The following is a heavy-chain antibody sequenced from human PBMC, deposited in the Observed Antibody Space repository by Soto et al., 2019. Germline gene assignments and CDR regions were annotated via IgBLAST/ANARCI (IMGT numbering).Heavy chain of an antibody. V-gene: IGHV3-7*01. J-gene: IGHJ6*02. CDR3: ARDRFVGEIRGMDV. CDR1: GFTFSTYW. CDR2: IKQDGSEE. D-gene: IGHD3-16*01. Sequence: EVQLVESGGGLVQPGGSLGLSCVASGFTFSTYWMSWVRQAPGKGLEWVANIKQDGSEEYYVDSVKGRFTISRDNARNSLYLQMNSLRVDDTAVYYCARDRFVGEIRGMDVWGQGTTVTVSS.